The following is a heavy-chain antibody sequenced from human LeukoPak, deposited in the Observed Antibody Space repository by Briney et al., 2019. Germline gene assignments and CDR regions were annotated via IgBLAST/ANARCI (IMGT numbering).Heavy chain of an antibody. V-gene: IGHV3-48*04. Sequence: PGGSLRLSCAASGFTFSSYGMNWVRQAPEKGLEWISYISSSSSSIYHADSVKGRFTISRDNAKNSLYLQMNSLRAEDTAVYYCARYAIGSYNEPFDYWGQGTLVTVPS. J-gene: IGHJ4*02. CDR2: ISSSSSSI. CDR3: ARYAIGSYNEPFDY. D-gene: IGHD1-26*01. CDR1: GFTFSSYG.